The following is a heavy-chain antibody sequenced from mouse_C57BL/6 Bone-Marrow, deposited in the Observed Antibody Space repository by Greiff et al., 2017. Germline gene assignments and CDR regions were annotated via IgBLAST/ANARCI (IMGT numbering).Heavy chain of an antibody. J-gene: IGHJ2*01. Sequence: QVQLQQPGAELVKPGASVKMSCKASDYTFTSYWITWVKQRPGQGLEWIGDIYPTSGRTNYNEKFKSKSILTVDTSSITAYMQRSSLTSEDSAVLYCARSGPLGRSFDYWGQGTTLTVSS. CDR2: IYPTSGRT. CDR3: ARSGPLGRSFDY. V-gene: IGHV1-55*01. CDR1: DYTFTSYW. D-gene: IGHD4-1*01.